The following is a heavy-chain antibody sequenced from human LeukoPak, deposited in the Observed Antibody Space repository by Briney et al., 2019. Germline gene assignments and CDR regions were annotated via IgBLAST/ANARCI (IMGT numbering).Heavy chain of an antibody. Sequence: GGSLRLSCAASGFTFSSYGMHWVRQAPGKGLQWVAVISYDGSNKYYADSVKGRFTISRDNSKNTLYLQMNSLRAEDTAVYYCARDRGLRYFDYWGQGTLVTVSS. CDR2: ISYDGSNK. J-gene: IGHJ4*02. CDR3: ARDRGLRYFDY. CDR1: GFTFSSYG. D-gene: IGHD3-9*01. V-gene: IGHV3-30*03.